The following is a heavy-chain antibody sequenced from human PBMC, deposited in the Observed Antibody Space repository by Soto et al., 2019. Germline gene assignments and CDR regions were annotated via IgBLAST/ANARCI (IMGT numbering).Heavy chain of an antibody. CDR2: IYHSGST. CDR1: GGSISSGGYS. V-gene: IGHV4-30-2*01. D-gene: IGHD3-22*01. J-gene: IGHJ4*02. CDR3: ATGPRGRVITPDYFDY. Sequence: SETLSLTCAVSGGSISSGGYSWSWIRQPPGKGLEWIGYIYHSGSTYYNPSLKSRVTISVDRSKNQFSLKLSSVTAADTAVYYCATGPRGRVITPDYFDYWGQGTLVTVSS.